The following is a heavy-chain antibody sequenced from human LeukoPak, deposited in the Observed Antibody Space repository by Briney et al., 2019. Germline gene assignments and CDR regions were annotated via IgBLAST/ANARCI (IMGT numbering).Heavy chain of an antibody. CDR1: GYTLTELS. CDR2: FGPEDGET. D-gene: IGHD5-18*01. J-gene: IGHJ4*02. V-gene: IGHV1-24*01. Sequence: ASVKVSCKVSGYTLTELSMHWVRQAPGKGLEWMGGFGPEDGETIYAQKFQGRVTMTEDTSTDTAYMELSSLRSEDTAVYYCATDRLGVGYSYGQPLSYWGQGTLVTVSS. CDR3: ATDRLGVGYSYGQPLSY.